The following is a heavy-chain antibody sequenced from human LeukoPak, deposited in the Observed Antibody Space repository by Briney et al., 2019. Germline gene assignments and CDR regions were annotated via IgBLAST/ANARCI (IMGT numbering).Heavy chain of an antibody. CDR3: ARVGPGRIWFGELLLTPYHFDY. D-gene: IGHD3-10*01. CDR2: ISAYNGNT. V-gene: IGHV1-18*01. Sequence: GASVKVSCMASGYTFTSYGISWVRQAPGQGLEWMGWISAYNGNTNYAQKLQGRVTMTTDTSTSTAYMELRSLRSDDTAVYYCARVGPGRIWFGELLLTPYHFDYWGQGTLVTVSS. CDR1: GYTFTSYG. J-gene: IGHJ4*02.